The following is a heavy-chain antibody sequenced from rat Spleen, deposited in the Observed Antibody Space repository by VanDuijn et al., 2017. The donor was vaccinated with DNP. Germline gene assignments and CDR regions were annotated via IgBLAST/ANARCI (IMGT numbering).Heavy chain of an antibody. CDR3: ARSDSYGFPY. CDR2: ISYDGSST. Sequence: EVQLVESGGGLVQPGRSLKLSCAASGFTFSDHNMAWVRQAPKKGLEWVATISYDGSSTYYRDSVKGRFIISRNNAKSTLSLQMDSLRSDDTATYYCARSDSYGFPYWGQGTLVTVSS. J-gene: IGHJ3*01. V-gene: IGHV5-7*01. CDR1: GFTFSDHN. D-gene: IGHD1-2*01.